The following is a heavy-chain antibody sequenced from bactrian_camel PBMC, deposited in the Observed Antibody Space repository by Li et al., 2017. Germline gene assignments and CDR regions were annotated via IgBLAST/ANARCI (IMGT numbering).Heavy chain of an antibody. CDR2: IDRDGTI. J-gene: IGHJ4*01. V-gene: IGHV3S10*01. CDR1: GYTYSSNC. CDR3: ATGFLWRFSATELEYNY. D-gene: IGHD7*01. Sequence: DVQLVESGGGSVQAGGSLRLSCAASGYTYSSNCMGWFRQAPGKEREGVASIDRDGTIHYADSVKGRFAISRDNAKNTVYLQMNSLKSEDKALYYCATGFLWRFSATELEYNYWGQGTQVTVS.